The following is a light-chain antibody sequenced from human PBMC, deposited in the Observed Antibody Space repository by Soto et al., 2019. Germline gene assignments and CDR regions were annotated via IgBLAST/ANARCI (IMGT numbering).Light chain of an antibody. Sequence: EIVMTQSPATLSVSPGERATLSCRASQSVSILLAWYQQKPGQAPRLLIFDASNRATGIPARFSGSGSGTDFTLTISSLQHEDFGTYYCQQSFSTPRTFGQGTKVDIK. CDR2: DAS. V-gene: IGKV3D-15*01. CDR1: QSVSIL. CDR3: QQSFSTPRT. J-gene: IGKJ1*01.